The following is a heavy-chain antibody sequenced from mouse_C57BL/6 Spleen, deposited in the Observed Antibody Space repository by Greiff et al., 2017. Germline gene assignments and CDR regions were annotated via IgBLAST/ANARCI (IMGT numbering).Heavy chain of an antibody. CDR1: GYSFTSYY. CDR2: IYPGSGNT. CDR3: ARDYYGSRHWYFDV. V-gene: IGHV1-66*01. D-gene: IGHD1-1*01. Sequence: QVQLQQSGPELVKPGASVKISCKASGYSFTSYYIHWVKQRPGQGLEWIGWIYPGSGNTKYNEKFKGKATLTADTSSSTAYMQLSSLTSEDSAVYYCARDYYGSRHWYFDVWGTGTTVTVSS. J-gene: IGHJ1*03.